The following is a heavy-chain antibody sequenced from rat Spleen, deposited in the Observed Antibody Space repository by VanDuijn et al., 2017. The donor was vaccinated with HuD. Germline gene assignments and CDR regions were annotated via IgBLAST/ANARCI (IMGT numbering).Heavy chain of an antibody. CDR1: GFTFSDYY. J-gene: IGHJ1*01. V-gene: IGHV5-31*01. CDR3: TRAPNANWYFDF. CDR2: ITNTGGST. Sequence: EVQLVESGGGLVQPGGSLKLSCAASGFTFSDYYMAWIRQAPGKGLEWVASITNTGGSTYYPDSVKGRFTISRDNAKSTLYLQMNSLRSEDTATYYCTRAPNANWYFDFWGPGTMVTVSS. D-gene: IGHD3-4*01.